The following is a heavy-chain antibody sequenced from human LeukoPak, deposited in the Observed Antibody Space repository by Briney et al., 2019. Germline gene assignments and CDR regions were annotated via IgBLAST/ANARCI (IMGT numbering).Heavy chain of an antibody. CDR3: STEGLAYCDGDCYS. D-gene: IGHD2-21*02. CDR1: GFTFSNAW. CDR2: IKSKPDGGTT. Sequence: GRSLRLSCAASGFTFSNAWMSWVRQAPGKGLEWVGHIKSKPDGGTTDYAAPVKGRFTISRDDSKNTLYLQMNTLKTEDTAVYYCSTEGLAYCDGDCYSWGQGTLVTVSS. V-gene: IGHV3-15*01. J-gene: IGHJ5*02.